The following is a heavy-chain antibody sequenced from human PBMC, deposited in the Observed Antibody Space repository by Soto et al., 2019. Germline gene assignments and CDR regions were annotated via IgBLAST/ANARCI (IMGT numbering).Heavy chain of an antibody. V-gene: IGHV1-46*01. CDR2: INPASGST. CDR1: GYTFTHYY. CDR3: ARDLAAGDH. J-gene: IGHJ4*02. Sequence: QVQLVQSGAEVKKPGASVKLSCRTSGYTFTHYYIHWVRQAPGQGLEWLAIINPASGSTNYAQDFLGRVTVTMDTSPTTIYMELGGLRAEDTDIFYCARDLAAGDHWGQGTLVTVSS. D-gene: IGHD6-25*01.